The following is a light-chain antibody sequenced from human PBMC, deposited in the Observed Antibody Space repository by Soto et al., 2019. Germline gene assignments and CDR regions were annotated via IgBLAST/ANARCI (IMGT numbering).Light chain of an antibody. CDR1: QSVTSSY. J-gene: IGKJ1*01. CDR3: QQYGTSRQT. Sequence: DIVLTQSPGTLSLSPGERATLSCRASQSVTSSYVAWYQQKPGQAPRLLIYGASSRATGIPDRFTGSGSGTDFTLTISRLELEDFAVYYCQQYGTSRQTFGQGTKVDIK. CDR2: GAS. V-gene: IGKV3-20*01.